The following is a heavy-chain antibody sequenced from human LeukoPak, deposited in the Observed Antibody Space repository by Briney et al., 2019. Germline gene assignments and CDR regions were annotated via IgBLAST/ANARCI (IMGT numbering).Heavy chain of an antibody. J-gene: IGHJ4*02. CDR2: ISSSGSTI. V-gene: IGHV3-48*03. D-gene: IGHD5-24*01. CDR3: ARPRGNVEMATIPFDY. CDR1: GFTFSSYE. Sequence: GGSLRLSCAASGFTFSSYEMNWVRQAPGKGLEWVSYISSSGSTIYYSDSVKGRFTISRDNAKNSLYLQMNSLRAEDTAVYYCARPRGNVEMATIPFDYWGQGTLVTVSS.